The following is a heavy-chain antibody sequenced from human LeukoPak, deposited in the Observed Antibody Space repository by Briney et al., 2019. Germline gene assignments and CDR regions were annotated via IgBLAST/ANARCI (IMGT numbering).Heavy chain of an antibody. V-gene: IGHV4-59*02. Sequence: PSETLSLTCTVSGGSVSVYYWSWIRQPPGKGLEWIGYIYYSGSANYNPSLKGRVTISVDTSKNQFSLKLSSVTAADTAVYYCARVFYSSSSRYFFDSWGQGTLVTVSS. CDR1: GGSVSVYY. J-gene: IGHJ4*02. CDR3: ARVFYSSSSRYFFDS. CDR2: IYYSGSA. D-gene: IGHD6-6*01.